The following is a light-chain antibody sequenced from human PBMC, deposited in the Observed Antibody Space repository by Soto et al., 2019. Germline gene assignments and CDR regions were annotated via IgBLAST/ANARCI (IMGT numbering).Light chain of an antibody. CDR3: QQYNNWPWGT. J-gene: IGKJ1*01. CDR2: GAS. V-gene: IGKV3-15*01. Sequence: EIVMTQSPATLSVSPGERATLSCRASQSVSSNLAWYQQKPGQAPRHLIYGASTRATGIPARFSGSGSGTEFTLTISSLQSEDFAVYYCQQYNNWPWGTFGQGTKVEIK. CDR1: QSVSSN.